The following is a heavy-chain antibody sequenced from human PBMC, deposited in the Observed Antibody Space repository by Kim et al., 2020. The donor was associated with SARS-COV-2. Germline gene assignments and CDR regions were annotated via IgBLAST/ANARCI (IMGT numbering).Heavy chain of an antibody. V-gene: IGHV3-21*01. J-gene: IGHJ6*02. D-gene: IGHD6-13*01. Sequence: GGSLRLSCAASGFTFSSYSMNWVRQAPGKGLEWVSSISSSSSYIYYADSVKGRFTISRDNAKNSLYLQMNSLRAEDTAVYYCARDGTRDSSSWYYYYGMDVWGQGTTVTVSS. CDR3: ARDGTRDSSSWYYYYGMDV. CDR2: ISSSSSYI. CDR1: GFTFSSYS.